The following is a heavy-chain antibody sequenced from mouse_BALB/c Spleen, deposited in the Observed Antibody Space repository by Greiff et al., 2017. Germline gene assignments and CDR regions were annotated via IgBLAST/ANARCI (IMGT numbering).Heavy chain of an antibody. CDR1: GFDFSRYW. Sequence: EVQVVESGGGLVQPGGSLNLSCAASGFDFSRYWMSWARQAPGKGQEWIGEINPGSSTINYTPSLKDKFIISRDNAKNTLYLQMSKVRSEDTALYYCARRGNYGRGYAMDYWGQGTSVTVSS. J-gene: IGHJ4*01. CDR3: ARRGNYGRGYAMDY. CDR2: INPGSSTI. V-gene: IGHV4-2*02. D-gene: IGHD2-1*01.